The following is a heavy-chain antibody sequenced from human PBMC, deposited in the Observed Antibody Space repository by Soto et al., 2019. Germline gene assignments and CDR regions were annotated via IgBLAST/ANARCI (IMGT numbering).Heavy chain of an antibody. CDR3: ATHFYGAYVVDS. CDR1: GFSISSGHY. V-gene: IGHV4-38-2*02. D-gene: IGHD4-17*01. CDR2: THHSGRT. J-gene: IGHJ4*02. Sequence: ETLSLTCTVSGFSISSGHYWGWMRQTPGKGLEWIGSTHHSGRTYYSTSLKSRVTISVDTSKNQVSLRLRSVTAADTALYYFATHFYGAYVVDSWGQGTLVTVSS.